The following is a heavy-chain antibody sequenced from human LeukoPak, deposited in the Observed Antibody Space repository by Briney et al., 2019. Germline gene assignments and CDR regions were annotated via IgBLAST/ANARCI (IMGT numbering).Heavy chain of an antibody. V-gene: IGHV3-23*01. CDR2: ISGSGGST. CDR3: AKDGSGSYYPIYYYYGMDV. J-gene: IGHJ6*04. Sequence: GGSLRLSCAASGFTFSSYWMHWVRQAPGKGLEWVSAISGSGGSTYYADSVKGRFTISREDSKNTLYLQMNSLRAEDTAVYYCAKDGSGSYYPIYYYYGMDVWGKGTTVTVSS. D-gene: IGHD3-10*01. CDR1: GFTFSSYW.